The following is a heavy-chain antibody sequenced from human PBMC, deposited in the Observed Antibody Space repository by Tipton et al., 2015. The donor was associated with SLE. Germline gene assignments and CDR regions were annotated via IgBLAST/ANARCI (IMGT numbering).Heavy chain of an antibody. J-gene: IGHJ4*02. D-gene: IGHD6-19*01. CDR2: ISPTSVTR. Sequence: GSLRLSCIASGFIFSSYSMSWVRQAPGKGLEGVSTISPTSVTRYYADSMKGRFTISRDNSQMTLFLQVNSLRAEDTAVYYCSKNLSPDIAVSGDWGQGTLVIVSS. CDR3: SKNLSPDIAVSGD. CDR1: GFIFSSYS. V-gene: IGHV3-23*01.